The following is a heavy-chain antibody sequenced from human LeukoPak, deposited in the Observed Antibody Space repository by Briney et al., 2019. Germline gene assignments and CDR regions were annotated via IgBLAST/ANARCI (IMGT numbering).Heavy chain of an antibody. CDR2: ISYDGSNK. CDR1: GFTFSSYA. D-gene: IGHD3-10*01. CDR3: AREYYY. J-gene: IGHJ4*02. Sequence: GSLRLSCAASGFTFSSYAMHWVRQAPGKGLEWVAVISYDGSNKYYADSVKGRFTISRDNSKNTLYLQMNSLRAEDTAVYYCAREYYYWGQGTLVTVSS. V-gene: IGHV3-30-3*01.